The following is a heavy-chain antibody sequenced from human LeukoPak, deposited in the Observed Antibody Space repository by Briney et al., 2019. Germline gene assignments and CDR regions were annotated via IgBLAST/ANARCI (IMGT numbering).Heavy chain of an antibody. D-gene: IGHD6-19*01. CDR2: IYYSGST. J-gene: IGHJ4*02. V-gene: IGHV4-31*03. Sequence: PSQTLSLTCTVSGGSISSSGYYWSWIRQHPGKGLEWIGYIYYSGSTYYNPSLKSRVSISGDTSKNQFSLKLTSVTGADTAVYYCAGERGEEYSSGWYKTNYFYNWGQGIRVTVSS. CDR1: GGSISSSGYY. CDR3: AGERGEEYSSGWYKTNYFYN.